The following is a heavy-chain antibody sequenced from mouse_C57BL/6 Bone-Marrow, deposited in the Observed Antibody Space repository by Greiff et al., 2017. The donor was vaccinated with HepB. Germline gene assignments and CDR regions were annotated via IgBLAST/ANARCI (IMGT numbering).Heavy chain of an antibody. CDR3: ARPNPLFSPYYAMDY. D-gene: IGHD1-1*01. Sequence: QVQLQQSGPELVKPGASVKISCKASGYTFTDYYINWVKQRPGQGLEWIGWIFPGSGSTYYNEKFKGKATLTVDKSSSTAYMLLSSLTSEDSAVYFCARPNPLFSPYYAMDYWGQGTSVTVSS. CDR1: GYTFTDYY. V-gene: IGHV1-75*01. J-gene: IGHJ4*01. CDR2: IFPGSGST.